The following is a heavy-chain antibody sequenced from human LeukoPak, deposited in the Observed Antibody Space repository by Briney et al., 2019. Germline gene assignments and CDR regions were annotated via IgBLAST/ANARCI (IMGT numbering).Heavy chain of an antibody. CDR1: GYTFTGHL. D-gene: IGHD3-9*01. Sequence: EASVKVSCKASGYTFTGHLIHWVRQAPGQRLEWMGWINPNSGGTTYAPKFRGRVTMTRDTSTSTLYMELSNLRSDDTAVYYCAREREGLYDILTGYFAYWGQGTLVTVSS. J-gene: IGHJ4*02. CDR3: AREREGLYDILTGYFAY. CDR2: INPNSGGT. V-gene: IGHV1-2*02.